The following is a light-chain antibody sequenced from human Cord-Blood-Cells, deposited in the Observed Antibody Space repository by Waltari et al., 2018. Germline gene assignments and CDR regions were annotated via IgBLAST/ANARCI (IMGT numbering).Light chain of an antibody. CDR2: EAS. CDR3: SSYAGSNNVV. CDR1: SSDVGGYYY. Sequence: QSALTQPPSASGSPGQAVTISCTGTSSDVGGYYYVSWYQQHPGNAPKLMIYEASTRPSGVPDRFSGSKSGNTASLTVSGLQAEDEADYYCSSYAGSNNVVFGGGTKLTVL. J-gene: IGLJ2*01. V-gene: IGLV2-8*01.